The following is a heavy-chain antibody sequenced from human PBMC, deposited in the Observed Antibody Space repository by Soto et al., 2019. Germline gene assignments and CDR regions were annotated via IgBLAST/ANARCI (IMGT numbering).Heavy chain of an antibody. Sequence: ASVKVSCKASGYTFTSYAMHWVRQAPGQRLEWMGWINAGNGNTKYSQKFQGRVTITRDTSASTAYMELSSLRSEDTAVYYCARGVSEQLVPFDYWGQGTLVTVSS. V-gene: IGHV1-3*01. D-gene: IGHD6-6*01. J-gene: IGHJ4*02. CDR2: INAGNGNT. CDR3: ARGVSEQLVPFDY. CDR1: GYTFTSYA.